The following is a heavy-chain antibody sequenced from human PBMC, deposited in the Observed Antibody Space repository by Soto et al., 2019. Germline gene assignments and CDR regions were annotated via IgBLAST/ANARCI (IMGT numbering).Heavy chain of an antibody. CDR2: IIPIFGTA. J-gene: IGHJ6*02. D-gene: IGHD1-26*01. CDR1: GGTFSSYA. Sequence: SMKVSCKASGGTFSSYAISWVRQAPGQGLEWMGGIIPIFGTANYAQKFQGRVTITADESTSTAYMELSSLRSEDTAVYYCASGATPGGYYYYGMDVWGQGTTVTVSS. V-gene: IGHV1-69*13. CDR3: ASGATPGGYYYYGMDV.